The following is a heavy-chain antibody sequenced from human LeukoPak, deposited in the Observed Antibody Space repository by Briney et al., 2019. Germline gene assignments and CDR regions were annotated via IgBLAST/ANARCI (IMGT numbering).Heavy chain of an antibody. Sequence: PGGSLRLSCAASGFTVSSNYMSWVRQAPGKGLEWVSVIYSGGSTYYAGSVKGRFTISRDNSKNTLYLQMNSLRAEDTAVYYCASLPTVDTIFGVVIDYWGQGTLVTVSS. CDR2: IYSGGST. CDR1: GFTVSSNY. V-gene: IGHV3-53*01. D-gene: IGHD3-3*01. J-gene: IGHJ4*02. CDR3: ASLPTVDTIFGVVIDY.